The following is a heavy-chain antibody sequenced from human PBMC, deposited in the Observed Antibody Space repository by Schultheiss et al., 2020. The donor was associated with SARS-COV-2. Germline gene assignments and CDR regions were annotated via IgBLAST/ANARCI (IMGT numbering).Heavy chain of an antibody. D-gene: IGHD5-24*01. J-gene: IGHJ6*02. CDR1: GFTFSSYS. CDR3: ARDSDGYPNRGRYYYYGMDV. CDR2: ISSSGSTI. Sequence: GGSLRLSCAGSGFTFSSYSMNWVRQAPGKGLEWVSYISSSGSTIYYADSVKGRFTISRDNAKNLLYLQMNSLRAEDTAVYYCARDSDGYPNRGRYYYYGMDVWGQGTTVTVSS. V-gene: IGHV3-48*04.